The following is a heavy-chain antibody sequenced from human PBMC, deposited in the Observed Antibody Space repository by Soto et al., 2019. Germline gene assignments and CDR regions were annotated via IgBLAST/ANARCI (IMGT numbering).Heavy chain of an antibody. J-gene: IGHJ6*02. D-gene: IGHD3-10*01. CDR2: INPNSGGT. V-gene: IGHV1-2*02. CDR3: ARRLPFMVRGVIIAPDSYYYYGMDV. CDR1: GYTFTGYY. Sequence: ASVKVSCKASGYTFTGYYMHWVRQAPGQGLEWMGWINPNSGGTNYAQTFQGRVTMTRDTSISTAYMELSRLRSDDTAVYYCARRLPFMVRGVIIAPDSYYYYGMDVWGQGTTVTVSS.